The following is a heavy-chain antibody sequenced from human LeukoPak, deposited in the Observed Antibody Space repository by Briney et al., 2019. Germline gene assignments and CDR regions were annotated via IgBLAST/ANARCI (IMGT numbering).Heavy chain of an antibody. CDR1: GFTFSDYW. J-gene: IGHJ4*02. CDR3: ARRGGSSSRRSPIDY. CDR2: IKQDGSQR. Sequence: GGSLRPSCTASGFTFSDYWMTWVRQAPGKGPEWVANIKQDGSQRYYVDSVRGRFTISRDNAKNSLFLQMNGLRAEDTALYYCARRGGSSSRRSPIDYWGQGTLVTVSS. D-gene: IGHD6-6*01. V-gene: IGHV3-7*01.